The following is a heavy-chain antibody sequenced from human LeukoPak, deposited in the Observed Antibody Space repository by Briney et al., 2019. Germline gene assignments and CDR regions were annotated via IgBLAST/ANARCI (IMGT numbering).Heavy chain of an antibody. CDR3: AKGATTVTTNYYFDY. J-gene: IGHJ4*02. Sequence: GGSLRLSCAASGFTFSIYAMSWVRQAPGKGLEWVSTISDSGGITYTADSVKGRFTISRDNSKSTLYLQMNSLRAEDTAVYYCAKGATTVTTNYYFDYWGQGTLVTVSS. CDR1: GFTFSIYA. V-gene: IGHV3-23*01. D-gene: IGHD4-17*01. CDR2: ISDSGGIT.